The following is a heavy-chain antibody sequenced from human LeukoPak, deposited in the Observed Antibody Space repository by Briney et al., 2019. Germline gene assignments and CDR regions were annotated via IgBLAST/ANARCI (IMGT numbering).Heavy chain of an antibody. J-gene: IGHJ4*02. Sequence: PGGSLRLSCAASGFTFSSYEMNWVRQAPGKGLEWVSYISSSGSTIYYADSVKGRFTISRDNAKNSLYLQMNSLRAEDTAVYYCASIPLRSSGWYHNFDYWGQGTLVTVSS. CDR3: ASIPLRSSGWYHNFDY. CDR2: ISSSGSTI. CDR1: GFTFSSYE. V-gene: IGHV3-48*03. D-gene: IGHD6-13*01.